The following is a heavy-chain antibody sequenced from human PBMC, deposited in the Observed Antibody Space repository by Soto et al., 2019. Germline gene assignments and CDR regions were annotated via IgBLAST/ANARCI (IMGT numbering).Heavy chain of an antibody. D-gene: IGHD3-3*01. CDR3: ARDPFWSCDYTGREYAAIDI. Sequence: ASVKVSCKASGYTFTSYGISWGRQAPGQGLEWMGWISTYNGNTNYAQKLQGRVTMTTDTSTSTAYMELRSLRSDDTAAYYCARDPFWSCDYTGREYAAIDIWGQGKMVTVSS. CDR2: ISTYNGNT. CDR1: GYTFTSYG. V-gene: IGHV1-18*01. J-gene: IGHJ3*02.